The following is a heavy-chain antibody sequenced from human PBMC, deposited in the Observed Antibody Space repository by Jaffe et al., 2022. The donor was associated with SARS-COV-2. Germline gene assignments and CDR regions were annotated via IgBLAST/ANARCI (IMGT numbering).Heavy chain of an antibody. CDR2: ISGSGAYT. Sequence: EMQLLESGGELVQPGGSLRLSCAASDFRFSNYAMSWVRQAPGKGLEWVASISGSGAYTFYADSVKGRFTVSRDNSRNTLYLEMDSLRAEDTALYYCAKDPLFDSSGYYFYWYFDLWGRGTLVTVSS. CDR3: AKDPLFDSSGYYFYWYFDL. D-gene: IGHD3-22*01. V-gene: IGHV3-23*01. CDR1: DFRFSNYA. J-gene: IGHJ2*01.